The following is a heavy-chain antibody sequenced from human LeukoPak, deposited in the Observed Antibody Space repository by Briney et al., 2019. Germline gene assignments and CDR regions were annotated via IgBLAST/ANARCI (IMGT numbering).Heavy chain of an antibody. Sequence: PGRSLRLSCAASGFTFSSYGMHWVRQAPGKGLEWVALIWYDGSNKYYANSVKGRFTISRDNPKNTVYLQMNSLRAEDTAVYYCASRRGGTVGDYWGQGTLVTVSS. J-gene: IGHJ4*02. CDR2: IWYDGSNK. D-gene: IGHD2-8*02. V-gene: IGHV3-33*01. CDR3: ASRRGGTVGDY. CDR1: GFTFSSYG.